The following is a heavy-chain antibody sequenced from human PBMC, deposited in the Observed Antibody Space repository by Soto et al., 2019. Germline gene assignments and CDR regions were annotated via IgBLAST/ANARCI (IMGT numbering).Heavy chain of an antibody. V-gene: IGHV3-23*01. CDR2: ISDSGDSM. CDR1: GFNFGLYP. D-gene: IGHD2-21*02. Sequence: VQVLESGGGLVQPGGSLRLSCRGSGFNFGLYPINWVRQAPGKGLEWVSSISDSGDSMAYADSVKGRFTVSRDNSIGVLYLEINNLRPEDTALYYCVKGRCASSDCYAPGHWGQGTQVTVSS. CDR3: VKGRCASSDCYAPGH. J-gene: IGHJ4*02.